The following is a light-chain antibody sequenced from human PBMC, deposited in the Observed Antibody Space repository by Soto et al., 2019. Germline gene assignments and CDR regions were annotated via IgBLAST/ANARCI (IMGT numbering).Light chain of an antibody. J-gene: IGLJ1*01. CDR2: EVS. CDR1: SSDIGGYNY. Sequence: QSVLTQPASVSGPPGQSITISCTGTSSDIGGYNYVSWYQQHPGKAPKLMIYEVSNRPSGVSNRFSGSKSGNTASLTISGLQAEDEADYYCSSYTSSSTPHYVFGTGTKVTVL. CDR3: SSYTSSSTPHYV. V-gene: IGLV2-14*01.